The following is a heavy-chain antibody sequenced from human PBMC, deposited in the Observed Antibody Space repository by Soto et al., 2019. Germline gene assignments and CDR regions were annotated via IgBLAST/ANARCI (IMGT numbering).Heavy chain of an antibody. CDR3: AVFEASGPLDV. Sequence: GGSLRLSCAASGFTFSSSWMHWVCQAPEKGLEWVADIKCDGSEKYYVDSVKGRLTISRDNAKNSLYLQMNSLRDEDTAVYYCAVFEASGPLDVWGQGTTVTVSS. CDR2: IKCDGSEK. D-gene: IGHD3-10*01. CDR1: GFTFSSSW. J-gene: IGHJ6*02. V-gene: IGHV3-7*01.